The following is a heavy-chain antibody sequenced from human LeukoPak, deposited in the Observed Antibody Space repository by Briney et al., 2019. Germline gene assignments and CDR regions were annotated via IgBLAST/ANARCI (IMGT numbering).Heavy chain of an antibody. V-gene: IGHV3-7*01. D-gene: IGHD3-9*01. J-gene: IGHJ4*02. CDR1: GLTFSIYW. CDR3: ARDHYDILTGPHYYFDY. CDR2: IKQVGSEK. Sequence: GGSLRLSCAASGLTFSIYWMSWVRQAPGKGLEWVANIKQVGSEKYYVDSVKGRFTISRDNAKNSLYLQMNSLRAEDTAVYYCARDHYDILTGPHYYFDYWGQGTLVTVSS.